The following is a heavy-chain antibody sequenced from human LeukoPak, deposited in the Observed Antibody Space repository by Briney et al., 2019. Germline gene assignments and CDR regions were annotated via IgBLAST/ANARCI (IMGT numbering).Heavy chain of an antibody. CDR3: AKDFFSYGDYFFDY. J-gene: IGHJ4*02. CDR1: GFTFSSYG. CDR2: IRYDGSNK. Sequence: PGGSLRLSCAASGFTFSSYGMHWVRQAPGKGLEGVAFIRYDGSNKYYADSVNGRFTSSGDNSKNTLYLQMNSLRAEDTAVYYCAKDFFSYGDYFFDYWGQGTLVTASS. V-gene: IGHV3-30*02. D-gene: IGHD4-17*01.